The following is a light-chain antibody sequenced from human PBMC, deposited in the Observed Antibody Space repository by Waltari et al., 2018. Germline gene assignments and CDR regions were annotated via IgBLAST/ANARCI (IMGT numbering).Light chain of an antibody. CDR2: DAS. Sequence: EIVLTQSPGPLSFSPGERATLSCRASQIVGMSLAWYQQKPGQAPRLLIYDASSRAAGIPDRFSGSGSGTDFSLAISRLEHEDFAVYYCQKYVSLPATFGQGTKVEIK. CDR3: QKYVSLPAT. V-gene: IGKV3-20*01. J-gene: IGKJ1*01. CDR1: QIVGMS.